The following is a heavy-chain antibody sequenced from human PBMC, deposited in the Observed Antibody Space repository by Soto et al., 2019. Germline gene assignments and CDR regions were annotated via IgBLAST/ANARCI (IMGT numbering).Heavy chain of an antibody. CDR1: GGSISSGGYS. Sequence: QLQLQESGSGLLKPSQTLSLTCAVSGGSISSGGYSWSWIRQPPGKGLEWIAYVYNSGSTHYNPSPKSRVTISVDRSKNQCSLKLSSVTAADTAVYYCAGGIAAPPLGYWGQGTLVTVSS. V-gene: IGHV4-30-2*01. D-gene: IGHD6-6*01. J-gene: IGHJ4*02. CDR2: VYNSGST. CDR3: AGGIAAPPLGY.